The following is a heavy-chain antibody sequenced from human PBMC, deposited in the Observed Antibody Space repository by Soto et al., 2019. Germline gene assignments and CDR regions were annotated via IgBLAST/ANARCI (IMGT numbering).Heavy chain of an antibody. Sequence: QVHLQESGPGLVKPSETLSLTCSVSGGTISGYYWTCIRQPAGKGLEWIGRIYSSGNTKYNHSLQSRVTMSLDPSNNQFSLRLTSVTAADTAVYYCARGQRFADWFDPWGQGTLVTVSS. CDR2: IYSSGNT. CDR1: GGTISGYY. CDR3: ARGQRFADWFDP. V-gene: IGHV4-4*07. D-gene: IGHD3-3*01. J-gene: IGHJ5*02.